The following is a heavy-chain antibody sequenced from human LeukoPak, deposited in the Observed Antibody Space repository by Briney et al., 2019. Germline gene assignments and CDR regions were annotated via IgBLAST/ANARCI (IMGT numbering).Heavy chain of an antibody. CDR3: TRRADYGDTTFDY. Sequence: GGSLRLSCAASGFTFSGSAMHWVRQASGKGLEWVGRIRSKANSYATGYAASVKGRFTISRDDSKNTAYLQMNSLKTEDTAVYYCTRRADYGDTTFDYWSQGTLVTVSS. D-gene: IGHD4-17*01. J-gene: IGHJ4*02. V-gene: IGHV3-73*01. CDR1: GFTFSGSA. CDR2: IRSKANSYAT.